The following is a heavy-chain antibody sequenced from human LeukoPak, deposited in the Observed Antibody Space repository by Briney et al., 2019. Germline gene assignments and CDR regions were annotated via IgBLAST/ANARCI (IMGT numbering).Heavy chain of an antibody. J-gene: IGHJ5*02. CDR3: ARDVYSGGSCPSCGENWFDP. CDR1: GGSISSGGYY. V-gene: IGHV4-30-2*01. CDR2: IYHSGST. D-gene: IGHD2-15*01. Sequence: PSQTLSLTCTVSGGSISSGGYYWSWIRQPPGKGLEWIGYIYHSGSTYYNPSLKSRVTISVDRSKNQFSLKLSSVTAADTAVYYCARDVYSGGSCPSCGENWFDPWGQGTLVTVSS.